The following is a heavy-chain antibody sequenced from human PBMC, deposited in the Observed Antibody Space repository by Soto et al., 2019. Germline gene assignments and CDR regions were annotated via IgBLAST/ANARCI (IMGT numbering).Heavy chain of an antibody. D-gene: IGHD3-22*01. Sequence: VGSLRLSCAASGFTFSSYAMSWVRQAPGKGLEWVSAISGSGGSTYYADSVKGRFTISRDNSKNTLYPQMNSLRAEDTAVYYCAKDGYDSSGYYGLNYYYGMDVWGQGTTVTVSS. CDR1: GFTFSSYA. J-gene: IGHJ6*02. CDR2: ISGSGGST. V-gene: IGHV3-23*01. CDR3: AKDGYDSSGYYGLNYYYGMDV.